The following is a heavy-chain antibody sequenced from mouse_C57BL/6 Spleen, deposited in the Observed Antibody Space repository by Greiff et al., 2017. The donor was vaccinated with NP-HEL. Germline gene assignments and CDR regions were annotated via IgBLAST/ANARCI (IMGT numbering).Heavy chain of an antibody. CDR2: IYPRDGST. D-gene: IGHD1-1*01. CDR3: AKSKFGSSYSYWYFDV. CDR1: GYTFTSYD. J-gene: IGHJ1*03. V-gene: IGHV1-85*01. Sequence: QVQLQQSGPELVKPGASVKLSCKASGYTFTSYDINWVKQRPGQGLEWIGWIYPRDGSTKYTEKFKGKATLTVDTSSSTAYMELHSLTSEDSAVYFCAKSKFGSSYSYWYFDVWGTGTTVTVSS.